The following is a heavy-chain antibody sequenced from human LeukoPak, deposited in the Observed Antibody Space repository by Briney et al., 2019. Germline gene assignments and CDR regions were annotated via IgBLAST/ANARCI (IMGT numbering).Heavy chain of an antibody. CDR3: ARSVVPTAIRLHGMNV. Sequence: SETLSLTCAVYGGSFSGYYWSWIRQPPGKGLEWIGEINHSGSTNYNPSLKSRVTISVDTSKNQFSLKLSSVTAADTAVYYCARSVVPTAIRLHGMNVWGQGTTVTVSS. CDR2: INHSGST. J-gene: IGHJ6*02. V-gene: IGHV4-34*01. D-gene: IGHD2-2*02. CDR1: GGSFSGYY.